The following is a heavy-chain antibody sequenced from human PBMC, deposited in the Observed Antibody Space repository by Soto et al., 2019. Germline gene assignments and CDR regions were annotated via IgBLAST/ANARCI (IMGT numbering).Heavy chain of an antibody. J-gene: IGHJ4*02. CDR2: ISWNSETI. CDR1: GFTVDDYA. CDR3: AKDIKWGGMAAVHYYDS. D-gene: IGHD7-27*01. Sequence: DVQLVESGGGLVQPGRSLRLSCAASGFTVDDYAMHWVRQAPGKGLEWVSGISWNSETIDYADSVKGRFTISRDNAKSFLFLQMNSLRPDDTALYYCAKDIKWGGMAAVHYYDSWGQGTLVTVSA. V-gene: IGHV3-9*01.